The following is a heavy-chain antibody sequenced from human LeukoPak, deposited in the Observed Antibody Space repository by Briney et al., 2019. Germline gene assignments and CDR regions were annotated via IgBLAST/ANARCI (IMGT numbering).Heavy chain of an antibody. J-gene: IGHJ6*02. CDR2: IYPGDSDT. D-gene: IGHD2-2*01. Sequence: GESLKISCKGSGYSFTSYWVGWVRQMPGKGLEWMGIIYPGDSDTRYSPSFQGQVTISADESISTAYLQWSSLKASDTAMYYCARMYYQRLDYYYGMDVWGQGTTVTVSS. V-gene: IGHV5-51*01. CDR1: GYSFTSYW. CDR3: ARMYYQRLDYYYGMDV.